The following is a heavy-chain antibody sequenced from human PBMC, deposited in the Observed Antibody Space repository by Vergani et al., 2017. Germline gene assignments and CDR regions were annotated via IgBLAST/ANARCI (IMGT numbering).Heavy chain of an antibody. J-gene: IGHJ4*02. CDR2: INHSGST. D-gene: IGHD6-6*01. CDR1: GGSFSGYY. Sequence: QVQLQESGPGLVKPSETLSLTCAVYGGSFSGYYWSWIRQPPGKGLEWIGEINHSGSTNYNPSLKSRVTISVDTSKNQFSLKLSSVTAADTAVYYCARYYRSSPIDYWGQGTLVTVSS. V-gene: IGHV4-34*10. CDR3: ARYYRSSPIDY.